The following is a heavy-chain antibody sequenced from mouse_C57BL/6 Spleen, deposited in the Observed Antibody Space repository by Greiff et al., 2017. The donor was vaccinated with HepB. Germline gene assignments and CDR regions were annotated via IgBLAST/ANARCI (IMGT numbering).Heavy chain of an antibody. V-gene: IGHV1-53*01. CDR3: ARWLRLYAMDY. CDR2: INPSNGGT. J-gene: IGHJ4*01. CDR1: GYTFTSYW. D-gene: IGHD2-2*01. Sequence: VQLQQPGTELVKPGASVKLSCTASGYTFTSYWMPWVKQRPGQGLEWIGTINPSNGGTNYNEKFKSKATLTVDKSSSTAYMPLSSLTSEDAAVYYCARWLRLYAMDYWGQGTSVTVSS.